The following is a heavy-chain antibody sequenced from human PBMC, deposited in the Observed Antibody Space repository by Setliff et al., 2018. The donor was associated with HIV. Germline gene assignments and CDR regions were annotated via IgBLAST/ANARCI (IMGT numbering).Heavy chain of an antibody. CDR1: GFTFSDYY. CDR3: ARDQVANYYGSGIDY. V-gene: IGHV3-74*01. CDR2: INSDGSST. Sequence: LRLSCAASGFTFSDYYMSWIRQAPGKGLKWVSYINSDGSSTSYADSVKGRFTISRDNSKNTLYLQMNSLRAEDTAVYYCARDQVANYYGSGIDYWGQGTLVTVSS. J-gene: IGHJ4*02. D-gene: IGHD3-10*01.